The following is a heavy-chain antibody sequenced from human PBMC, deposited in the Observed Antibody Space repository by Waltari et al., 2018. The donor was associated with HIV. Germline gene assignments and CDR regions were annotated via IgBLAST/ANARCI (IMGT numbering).Heavy chain of an antibody. J-gene: IGHJ4*01. D-gene: IGHD4-17*01. V-gene: IGHV4-31*03. CDR1: GGSISSGDHY. CDR2: IHHTGSA. Sequence: QVQMQESGPGLVKPSQTLSLICSVSGGSISSGDHYWNWIRQYPGKDLEWIGYIHHTGSASYNPSLRSRLTISVETSKNHFSLNLRSVTAADTAVYFCGRTDYDPPYNFDSWGHGTLVTVSS. CDR3: GRTDYDPPYNFDS.